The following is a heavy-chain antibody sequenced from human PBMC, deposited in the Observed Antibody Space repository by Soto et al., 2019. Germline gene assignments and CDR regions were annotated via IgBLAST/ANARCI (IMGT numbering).Heavy chain of an antibody. D-gene: IGHD6-6*01. CDR1: GGSFSGYY. CDR2: INHSGST. CDR3: ARDHLIAARYYYYYGMDV. Sequence: SETLSLTCAVYGGSFSGYYWSWIRQPPGKGLEWIGEINHSGSTNYNPSLKSRVTISVDTSKNQFSLKLSSVTAADTAVYYCARDHLIAARYYYYYGMDVWGQGTTVTVSS. J-gene: IGHJ6*02. V-gene: IGHV4-34*01.